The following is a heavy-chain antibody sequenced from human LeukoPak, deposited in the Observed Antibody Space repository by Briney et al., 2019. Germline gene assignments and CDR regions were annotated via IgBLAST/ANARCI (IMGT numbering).Heavy chain of an antibody. CDR3: ARQRWLHYGDHYDAFDI. CDR2: IYPGDSDT. J-gene: IGHJ3*02. D-gene: IGHD4-17*01. CDR1: GYSFTSYW. V-gene: IGHV5-51*01. Sequence: GESLKISCKGSGYSFTSYWIGWVRQMPGKGLEWMGIIYPGDSDTRYSPSFQGQVTISADKSISTAYLQWSSLKASDTAMYYCARQRWLHYGDHYDAFDIWGQGTMVAVSS.